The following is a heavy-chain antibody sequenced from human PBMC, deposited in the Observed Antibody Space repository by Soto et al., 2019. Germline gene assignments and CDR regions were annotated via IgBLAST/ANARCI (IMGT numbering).Heavy chain of an antibody. J-gene: IGHJ4*02. CDR3: ARAQYSSGWYFDY. D-gene: IGHD6-19*01. Sequence: QVQLQESGPGLVKPSQTLSLTCTVSGGSISSGGYYWSWIRQHPGKGLEWIGYIYYSGSTYYNPSLKGRVTISADTSKNQFSLKLSSVTAADTAVYYCARAQYSSGWYFDYWGQGTLVTVSS. V-gene: IGHV4-31*03. CDR2: IYYSGST. CDR1: GGSISSGGYY.